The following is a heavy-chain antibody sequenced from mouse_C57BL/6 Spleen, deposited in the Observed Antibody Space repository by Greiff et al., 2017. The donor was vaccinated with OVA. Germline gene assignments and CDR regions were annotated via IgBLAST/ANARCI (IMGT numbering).Heavy chain of an antibody. J-gene: IGHJ4*01. V-gene: IGHV5-6*01. D-gene: IGHD1-1*02. CDR2: ISSGGSYT. CDR1: GFTFSSYG. Sequence: EVKVVESGGDLVKPGGSLKLSCAASGFTFSSYGMSWVRQTPDKRLEWVATISSGGSYTYYPDSVKGRFTISRDNAKNTLYLQMSSLKSEDTAMYYCARYYGQEAMDYWGQGTSVTVSS. CDR3: ARYYGQEAMDY.